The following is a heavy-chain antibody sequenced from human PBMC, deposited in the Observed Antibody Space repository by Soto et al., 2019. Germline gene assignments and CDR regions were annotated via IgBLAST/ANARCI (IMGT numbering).Heavy chain of an antibody. Sequence: SETLSLTCTVSGGSISSSSYYWGWIRQPPGKGLEWIGSIYYSGSTYYNPSLKSRVTISVDTSKNQLTLQLTSVTVEDTAVYYCATSYGNAWYTYWGQGTQVTVSS. V-gene: IGHV4-39*06. CDR3: ATSYGNAWYTY. D-gene: IGHD6-13*01. CDR1: GGSISSSSYY. J-gene: IGHJ4*02. CDR2: IYYSGST.